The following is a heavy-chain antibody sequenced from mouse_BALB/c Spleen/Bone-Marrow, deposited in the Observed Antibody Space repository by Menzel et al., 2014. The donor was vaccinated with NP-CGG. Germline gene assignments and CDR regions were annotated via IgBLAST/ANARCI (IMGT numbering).Heavy chain of an antibody. Sequence: EVKLQESGGGLVQPGGSLKLSCAASGFDFRRYWMSWVRQAPGKGLEWIGEINPGSSTINYTPSLKDKFIISRDNAKNTLYLQMSKVRSEDTALYYCARLGYYGYFVDWGQGTTLTVSS. CDR2: INPGSSTI. D-gene: IGHD2-3*01. J-gene: IGHJ2*01. V-gene: IGHV4-1*02. CDR1: GFDFRRYW. CDR3: ARLGYYGYFVD.